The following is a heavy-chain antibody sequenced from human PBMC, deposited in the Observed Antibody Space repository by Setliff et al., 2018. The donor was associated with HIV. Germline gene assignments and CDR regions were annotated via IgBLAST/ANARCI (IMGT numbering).Heavy chain of an antibody. CDR1: GYAFDNYW. Sequence: GESLKISCRASGYAFDNYWIGWVRQMPGKGLEWMGVIYPGDSATRYGPSFQGQVTISADRSISTAYLQWSSLRASDTAVYYCAKRRRAPGTADLEAFWGQGTLVTVSS. CDR2: IYPGDSAT. V-gene: IGHV5-51*01. D-gene: IGHD2-21*02. J-gene: IGHJ4*02. CDR3: AKRRRAPGTADLEAF.